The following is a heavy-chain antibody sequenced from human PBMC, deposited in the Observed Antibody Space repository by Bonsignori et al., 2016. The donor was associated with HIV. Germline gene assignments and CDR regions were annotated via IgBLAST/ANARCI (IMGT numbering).Heavy chain of an antibody. J-gene: IGHJ4*02. CDR3: ARGWGTGPMDY. V-gene: IGHV1-2*02. Sequence: WVRQAPGQGPEWMGRINPNSGGTNYAQKFQGRVTMTRDTSISTAYMELTRLRSDDTAVYYCARGWGTGPMDYWGQGTLVTVSS. CDR2: INPNSGGT. D-gene: IGHD1-1*01.